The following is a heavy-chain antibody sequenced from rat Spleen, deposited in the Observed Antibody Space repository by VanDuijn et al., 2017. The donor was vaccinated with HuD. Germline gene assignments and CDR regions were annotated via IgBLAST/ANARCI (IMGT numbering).Heavy chain of an antibody. D-gene: IGHD1-1*01. J-gene: IGHJ2*01. CDR1: GFTFSNYG. CDR3: ARQGGQWRRGPLFDY. Sequence: EVQLVESGGGLVQPGRSLKLSCAASGFTFSNYGMHWIRQAPPKGLEWVPPLSPSGGSPYDRDSVKGRFTISRDNAVSTLYLQMKSLRSEDTATYYCARQGGQWRRGPLFDYWGQGVMVTVSS. CDR2: LSPSGGSP. V-gene: IGHV5-19*01.